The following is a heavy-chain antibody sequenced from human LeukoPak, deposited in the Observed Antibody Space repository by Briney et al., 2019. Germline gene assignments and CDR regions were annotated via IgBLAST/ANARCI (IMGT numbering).Heavy chain of an antibody. CDR3: TTGPFDYYGSASYLANGMDV. D-gene: IGHD3-10*01. V-gene: IGHV3-15*01. J-gene: IGHJ6*02. Sequence: GGSLRLSCAASGFTFTNAWMSWVRQAPGKGLEWVGRIKSKTDGGTTDYSAPVKGRFTISRDDSKNTLYLQMNSLKTEDTAVYYCTTGPFDYYGSASYLANGMDVWGQGTTVAVSS. CDR1: GFTFTNAW. CDR2: IKSKTDGGTT.